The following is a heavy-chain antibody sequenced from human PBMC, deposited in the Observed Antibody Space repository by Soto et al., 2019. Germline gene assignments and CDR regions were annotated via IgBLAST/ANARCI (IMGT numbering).Heavy chain of an antibody. V-gene: IGHV3-33*01. Sequence: QVQLVESGGGVVQPGRSLRLSCAASGFTFSSYGMHWVRQAPGKGLEWVAVIWYDGSNKYYADSVKGRFTISRDNSNNTLYLQMNSLRAEDTAVYYCARAVGWNDDGYFDYWGQGTLVTVSS. CDR1: GFTFSSYG. D-gene: IGHD1-1*01. CDR2: IWYDGSNK. CDR3: ARAVGWNDDGYFDY. J-gene: IGHJ4*02.